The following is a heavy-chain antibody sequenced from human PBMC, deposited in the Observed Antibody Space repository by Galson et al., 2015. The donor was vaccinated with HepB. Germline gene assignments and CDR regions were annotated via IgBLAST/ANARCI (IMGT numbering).Heavy chain of an antibody. V-gene: IGHV3-53*04. J-gene: IGHJ6*02. CDR1: GFTVSSNY. Sequence: SLRLSCAASGFTVSSNYMSWVRQAPGKGLEWVSVIYSGGSTYYADSVKGRFNISRHNSKNTLYLQMNSLRAEDTAVYYCARVRSYDILTGYFAYGMDVWGQGTTVTVSS. D-gene: IGHD3-9*01. CDR3: ARVRSYDILTGYFAYGMDV. CDR2: IYSGGST.